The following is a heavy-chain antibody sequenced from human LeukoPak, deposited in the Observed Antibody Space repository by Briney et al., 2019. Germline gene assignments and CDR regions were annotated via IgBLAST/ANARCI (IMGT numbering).Heavy chain of an antibody. Sequence: PGGSLRLSCAASGFTVSDNYMSWVRLAPGKGLEWVSVIYSGGSTYYADPVKGRFTISRDNSKNTMYLQMNSLRAEDTAVYYCARENKTVAAHYFDYWGQGTLVTVSS. CDR1: GFTVSDNY. V-gene: IGHV3-66*01. CDR2: IYSGGST. J-gene: IGHJ4*02. CDR3: ARENKTVAAHYFDY. D-gene: IGHD6-19*01.